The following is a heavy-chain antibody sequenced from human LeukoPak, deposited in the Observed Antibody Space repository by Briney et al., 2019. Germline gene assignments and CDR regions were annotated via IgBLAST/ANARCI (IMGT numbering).Heavy chain of an antibody. V-gene: IGHV3-7*01. Sequence: GGSLRLSCAASGFTFSSYWMNWARQAPGKGLEWVASINHNGNVNYYADSVKGRFTISKDNAKNTVYLQMNNLRAEDTAVYYCVSFYETYWGRGTLVTVSS. J-gene: IGHJ4*02. D-gene: IGHD2-2*01. CDR1: GFTFSSYW. CDR2: INHNGNVN. CDR3: VSFYETY.